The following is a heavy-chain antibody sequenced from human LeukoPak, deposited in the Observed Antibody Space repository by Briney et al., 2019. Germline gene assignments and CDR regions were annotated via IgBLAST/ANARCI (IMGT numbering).Heavy chain of an antibody. CDR1: GFTFSSYA. Sequence: GGSLRLSCSASGFTFSSYAMHWVRQAPGKGLEYVSAINSNGGSTYYADSVKGRFTISRDNSKNTLYLQMNSLRAEDTAVYYCASRTGNDAFDIWGQGTMVTVSS. CDR3: ASRTGNDAFDI. V-gene: IGHV3-64*04. CDR2: INSNGGST. J-gene: IGHJ3*02. D-gene: IGHD2-8*02.